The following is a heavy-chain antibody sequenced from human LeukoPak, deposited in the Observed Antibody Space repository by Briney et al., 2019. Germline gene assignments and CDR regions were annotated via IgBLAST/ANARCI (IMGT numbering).Heavy chain of an antibody. CDR2: IYYSGST. J-gene: IGHJ3*02. Sequence: SETLSLTCTVSGGSISSYYWSWIRQPPGKGLKWIGYIYYSGSTNYNPSLKSRVTISVDTSKNQFSLKLSSVTAADTAVYYCARAMKQFRDDAFDIWGQGTMVTVSS. CDR1: GGSISSYY. CDR3: ARAMKQFRDDAFDI. D-gene: IGHD3-10*01. V-gene: IGHV4-59*01.